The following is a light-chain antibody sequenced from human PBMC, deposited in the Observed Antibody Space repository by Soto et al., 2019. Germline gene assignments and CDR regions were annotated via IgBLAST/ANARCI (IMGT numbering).Light chain of an antibody. CDR3: QQSYRTPT. CDR1: QSISTY. CDR2: TAS. Sequence: DIQMTQSPSSLSASVGDRVTITCRASQSISTYLNWYQQKPGKAPKLLIYTASSLQSGVPSRFSGSGSGTDFTLIISSLQPEDFATYYCQQSYRTPTFGQGTRLEIK. J-gene: IGKJ5*01. V-gene: IGKV1-39*01.